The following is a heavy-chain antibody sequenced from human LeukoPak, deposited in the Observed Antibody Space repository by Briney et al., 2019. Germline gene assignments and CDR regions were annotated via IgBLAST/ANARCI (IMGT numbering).Heavy chain of an antibody. D-gene: IGHD5-12*01. CDR3: ATEGRRYSGYGGVGY. CDR2: FDPEDGET. Sequence: GASVKVSCKVPGYTLTELSMHWVRQAPGKGLEWMGGFDPEDGETIYAQKFQGRVTMTEDTSTDTAYMELSSLRSEDTAVYYCATEGRRYSGYGGVGYWGQGTLVTVSS. J-gene: IGHJ4*02. CDR1: GYTLTELS. V-gene: IGHV1-24*01.